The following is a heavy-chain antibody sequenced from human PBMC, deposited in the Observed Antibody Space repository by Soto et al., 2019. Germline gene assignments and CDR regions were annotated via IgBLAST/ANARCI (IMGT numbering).Heavy chain of an antibody. CDR2: IIPIFGTA. CDR3: ARVYVRRDGRAPFDY. D-gene: IGHD2-8*01. J-gene: IGHJ4*01. V-gene: IGHV1-69*06. CDR1: GGTFSSYA. Sequence: QVQLVQSGAEVKKPRSSVKVSCKASGGTFSSYAISWVRQAPGQGLEWMGGIIPIFGTANYAQKFQGRVTITADKSTSTAYMGLSSLRSEDTAVYYCARVYVRRDGRAPFDYWGNGPLVIVSS.